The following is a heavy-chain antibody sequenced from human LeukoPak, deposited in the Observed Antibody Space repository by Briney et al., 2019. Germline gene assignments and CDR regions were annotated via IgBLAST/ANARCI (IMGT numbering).Heavy chain of an antibody. V-gene: IGHV3-33*01. Sequence: PGGSLRLSCAASGFTFSSYGMHWVRQAPGKGLEWVAVIWYDGSNKYYADSVKGRFTISRDNSKNTLYLQMNSLRAEDTAVYYCVRGVGVSRFNYFDPWGQGTLVIVSS. D-gene: IGHD6-13*01. J-gene: IGHJ5*02. CDR3: VRGVGVSRFNYFDP. CDR1: GFTFSSYG. CDR2: IWYDGSNK.